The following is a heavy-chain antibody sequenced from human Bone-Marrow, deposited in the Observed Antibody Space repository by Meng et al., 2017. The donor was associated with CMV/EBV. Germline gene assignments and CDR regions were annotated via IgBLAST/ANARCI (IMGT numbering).Heavy chain of an antibody. Sequence: GGSLRLSCAASGFTFSSYAMHWVRQAPGKGLEWVAVISYDGSNKYYADSVKGRFTISRDNSKNTLYLQMNSLRAEDTAVYYCARDLVCSSTSCYTGLYYYYYGMDVWAQGTTATVPS. J-gene: IGHJ6*02. V-gene: IGHV3-30-3*01. CDR3: ARDLVCSSTSCYTGLYYYYYGMDV. CDR2: ISYDGSNK. CDR1: GFTFSSYA. D-gene: IGHD2-2*02.